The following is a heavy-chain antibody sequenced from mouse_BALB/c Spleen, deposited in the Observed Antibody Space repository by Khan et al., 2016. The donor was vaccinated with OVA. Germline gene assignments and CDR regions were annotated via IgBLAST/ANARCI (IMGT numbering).Heavy chain of an antibody. J-gene: IGHJ2*01. Sequence: EVRLQESGPELVKPGTSVKMSCKASGYRFTSYLIHWVKQKPGQGLEWIGYINPYNGATKYDEKFKGKATLTSDKSSNTAYMELSSLTSEDSAVYYCARGNWQSYYFDYWGQGTTLTVSS. CDR2: INPYNGAT. D-gene: IGHD4-1*01. CDR1: GYRFTSYL. V-gene: IGHV1S136*01. CDR3: ARGNWQSYYFDY.